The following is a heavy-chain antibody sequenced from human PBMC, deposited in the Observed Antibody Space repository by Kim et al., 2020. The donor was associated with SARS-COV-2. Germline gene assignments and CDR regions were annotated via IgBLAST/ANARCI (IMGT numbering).Heavy chain of an antibody. CDR2: INHSVST. CDR3: ASAHRGESWLRRYYYGMDV. D-gene: IGHD5-12*01. J-gene: IGHJ6*02. V-gene: IGHV4-34*01. CDR1: GGSFSGYY. Sequence: SETLSLTCAVYGGSFSGYYWSWIRQPPGKGLECIGEINHSVSTNYNPTPKSRVTISVDTSKNQFSLKLSSVTAADTAVYYCASAHRGESWLRRYYYGMDVWGQGTTVTVSS.